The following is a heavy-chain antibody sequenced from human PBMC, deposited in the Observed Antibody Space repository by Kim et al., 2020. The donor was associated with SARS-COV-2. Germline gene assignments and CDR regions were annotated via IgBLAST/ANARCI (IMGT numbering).Heavy chain of an antibody. CDR2: INSDGSST. J-gene: IGHJ6*02. CDR3: ARDRDLRIDYFYYGMDV. D-gene: IGHD1-26*01. V-gene: IGHV3-74*01. Sequence: GGSLRLSCAASGFTFSGYWMHWVRQAPGKGLVWVSRINSDGSSTIYADSVKGRFTISRDNAKNTLYLQMNSLRAEDTAVYYCARDRDLRIDYFYYGMDVWGQGTTVTVSS. CDR1: GFTFSGYW.